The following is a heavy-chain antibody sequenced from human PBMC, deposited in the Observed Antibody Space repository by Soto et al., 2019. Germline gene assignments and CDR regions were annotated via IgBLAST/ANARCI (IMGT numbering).Heavy chain of an antibody. CDR3: ARGTMLRGPGYYYAMDV. CDR1: GDSISRNGYS. CDR2: IYYSGSS. D-gene: IGHD3-10*01. Sequence: PSETLSLTCTVSGDSISRNGYSWTWIRQHPGKGLEWIGYIYYSGSSYYNPSLKSRVIISVDTSKNHFSLNLTAVTAADTAVYYCARGTMLRGPGYYYAMDVWGQGTTVTVSS. V-gene: IGHV4-31*03. J-gene: IGHJ6*02.